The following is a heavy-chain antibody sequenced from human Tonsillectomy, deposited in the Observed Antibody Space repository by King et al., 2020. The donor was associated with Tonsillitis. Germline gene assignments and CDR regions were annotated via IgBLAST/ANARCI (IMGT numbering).Heavy chain of an antibody. D-gene: IGHD3-3*01. V-gene: IGHV3-30*02. Sequence: VQLVESGGGVVQPGGSLRLSCAASGFSFSTYAMHWVRQAPGKGLEWVAFTRYDDSNKYYGDSVKGRYTISRDNSKNTLYLQMSSLRAEDTAVYYCAKPRSTYDFWSGLESWGQGSLVTVSS. CDR2: TRYDDSNK. J-gene: IGHJ4*02. CDR1: GFSFSTYA. CDR3: AKPRSTYDFWSGLES.